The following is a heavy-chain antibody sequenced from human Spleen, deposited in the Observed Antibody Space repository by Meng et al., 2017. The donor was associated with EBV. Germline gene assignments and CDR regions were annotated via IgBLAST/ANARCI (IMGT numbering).Heavy chain of an antibody. CDR2: FIPMSGAP. J-gene: IGHJ4*02. CDR3: ASESGRGYTPDY. D-gene: IGHD3-10*01. Sequence: QVQLVQSGAEGKKPGSSVKASCKTSGGPFNSDAISWVRQAPGHGLEWIGGFIPMSGAPNYAQTFQGRVTITADESTSTHYMDLSNLRSEDTAMYYCASESGRGYTPDYWGQGTLVTVSS. CDR1: GGPFNSDA. V-gene: IGHV1-69*01.